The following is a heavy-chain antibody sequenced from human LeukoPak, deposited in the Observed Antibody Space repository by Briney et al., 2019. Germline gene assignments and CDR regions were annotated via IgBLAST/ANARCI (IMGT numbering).Heavy chain of an antibody. CDR3: ATAHLNYGDYNY. V-gene: IGHV1-24*01. CDR1: GYTLTELP. J-gene: IGHJ4*02. Sequence: ASVKVSCKVSGYTLTELPMHWVRQAPGKGLEWMGGFDPEDGETIYAQKFQGRVTMTEDTSTDTAYMELSSLRSEDTAVYYCATAHLNYGDYNYWGQGTLVTVSS. CDR2: FDPEDGET. D-gene: IGHD4-17*01.